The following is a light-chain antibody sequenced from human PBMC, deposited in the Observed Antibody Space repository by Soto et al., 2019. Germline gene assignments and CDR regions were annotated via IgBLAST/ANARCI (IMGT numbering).Light chain of an antibody. J-gene: IGKJ2*01. V-gene: IGKV3-11*01. CDR2: DAS. CDR1: QSVSSY. CDR3: QQRSNWPPYT. Sequence: EIVLTQSPATLSLSPGERATLSCRASQSVSSYLAWYQQKPGQATRLLIYDASNRATGIPARFSGSGSGTDFTLTISSLEPEDFGVYYCQQRSNWPPYTFGQGTKLEIK.